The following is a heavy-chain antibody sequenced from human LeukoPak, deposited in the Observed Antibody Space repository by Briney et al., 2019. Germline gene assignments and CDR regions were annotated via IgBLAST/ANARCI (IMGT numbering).Heavy chain of an antibody. D-gene: IGHD6-13*01. Sequence: PGGSLRLSCVASGFTFSSYAIHWVRQAPGKGLEWVAVIWYDGVDKYYEDSVKGRFTLSRDNSKNTVYLQMNSLRAEDTAVYYCARGRPSRTYYFDFWGQGTLVTVSS. J-gene: IGHJ4*02. CDR2: IWYDGVDK. CDR1: GFTFSSYA. CDR3: ARGRPSRTYYFDF. V-gene: IGHV3-33*01.